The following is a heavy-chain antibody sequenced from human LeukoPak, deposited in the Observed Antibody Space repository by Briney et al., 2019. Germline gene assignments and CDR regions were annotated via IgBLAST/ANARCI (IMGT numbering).Heavy chain of an antibody. V-gene: IGHV3-23*01. CDR1: GFTFSGYA. CDR2: NSGSGDTT. CDR3: AKGGEASSWSYFDY. Sequence: GGSLRLACAASGFTFSGYAMNWVRQAPRKGLEWVSVNSGSGDTTYYADSVKGRFTVSRDKSKNTLYLQMNSPRVEDTAIYYCAKGGEASSWSYFDYWGQGTLVTVSS. J-gene: IGHJ4*02. D-gene: IGHD2-2*01.